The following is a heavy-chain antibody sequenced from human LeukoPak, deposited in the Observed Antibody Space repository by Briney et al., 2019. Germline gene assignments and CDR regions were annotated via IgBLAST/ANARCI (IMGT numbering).Heavy chain of an antibody. V-gene: IGHV3-30-3*01. Sequence: PGGSLRLSCAASGFTFSSYAMHWVRQAPGKGLELVAIMSYDGSNKYYADSVKGRFTISRDNSKNTLYLQMNSLRTEDTAVYFCAREGSSSSFDYWGQGTLVTVSS. CDR3: AREGSSSSFDY. J-gene: IGHJ4*02. CDR1: GFTFSSYA. D-gene: IGHD6-13*01. CDR2: MSYDGSNK.